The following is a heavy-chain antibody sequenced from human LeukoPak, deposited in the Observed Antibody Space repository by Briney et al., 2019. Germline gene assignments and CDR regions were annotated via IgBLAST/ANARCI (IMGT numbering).Heavy chain of an antibody. CDR3: VRDWGPSSGWYHYFDY. CDR2: ISSSSSSI. Sequence: GGSLRLSCAASGFTFSTCALSWGREAPGKGLGWVSYISSSSSSINYADSVKGRFTVSRDNAKNSLYLQMNSLRAEDTAVYYCVRDWGPSSGWYHYFDYWGQGTLVTVSS. CDR1: GFTFSTCA. V-gene: IGHV3-48*04. D-gene: IGHD6-19*01. J-gene: IGHJ4*02.